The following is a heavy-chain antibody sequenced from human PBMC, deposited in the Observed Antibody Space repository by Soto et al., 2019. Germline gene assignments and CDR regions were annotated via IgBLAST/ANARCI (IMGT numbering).Heavy chain of an antibody. CDR3: ASLNNWSSGDGRIDV. J-gene: IGHJ6*02. Sequence: QVQLVQSGAEEKKPGSSVKVSCKASGGTFNTYTISWVRQVPGQGLEWMGGIMPLYAKPTYAQPFLGRLTIAADEHASTVYMELSSLRSEDTALYYCASLNNWSSGDGRIDVWGRGTAVTVSS. CDR2: IMPLYAKP. V-gene: IGHV1-69*01. D-gene: IGHD1-26*01. CDR1: GGTFNTYT.